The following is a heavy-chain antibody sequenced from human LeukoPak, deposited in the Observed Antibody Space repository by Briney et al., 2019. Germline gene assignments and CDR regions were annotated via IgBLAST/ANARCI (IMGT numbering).Heavy chain of an antibody. D-gene: IGHD4-11*01. Sequence: RPGGSLRLSCAASGFTFDDYGMSWVRQVPGKGLEWVSGLNWDGRSTAYADSVKGRFTISRDNAKNSLFLQMNSLRAEDTAFYYCARGDPYSKPLDYWGQGTLVTVSA. CDR3: ARGDPYSKPLDY. CDR1: GFTFDDYG. V-gene: IGHV3-20*04. CDR2: LNWDGRST. J-gene: IGHJ4*02.